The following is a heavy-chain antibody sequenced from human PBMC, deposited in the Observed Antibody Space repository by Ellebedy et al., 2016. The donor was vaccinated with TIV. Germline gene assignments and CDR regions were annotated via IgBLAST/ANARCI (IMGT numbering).Heavy chain of an antibody. Sequence: MPSETLSLTCTVPGGSMSSGNYYWGWIRQPPGKGLEWIGSIYQSGSTYYNASLKSRVTISADMSKNLFSLKLSSVTVTDTAVYYCARVIGPRYGDYWGQGTLVTVSS. CDR3: ARVIGPRYGDY. V-gene: IGHV4-39*07. CDR2: IYQSGST. CDR1: GGSMSSGNYY. D-gene: IGHD3-16*02. J-gene: IGHJ4*02.